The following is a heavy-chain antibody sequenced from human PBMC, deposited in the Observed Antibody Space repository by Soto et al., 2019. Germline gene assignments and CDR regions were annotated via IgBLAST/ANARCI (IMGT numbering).Heavy chain of an antibody. D-gene: IGHD2-21*02. J-gene: IGHJ1*01. V-gene: IGHV3-11*01. Sequence: ESGGGLVKPGGSLRLSCAASGFTFSDYYMSWIRQAPGKGLEWISYISSSGSTIYYADSVRGRFTISRDNAKNSLYLQMNSLRVDDTAVYYCAREGVTAAQGYFQRWGQGTLVTVSS. CDR3: AREGVTAAQGYFQR. CDR2: ISSSGSTI. CDR1: GFTFSDYY.